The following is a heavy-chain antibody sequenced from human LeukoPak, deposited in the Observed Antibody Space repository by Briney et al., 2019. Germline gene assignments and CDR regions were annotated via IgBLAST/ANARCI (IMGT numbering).Heavy chain of an antibody. CDR2: IYYSGST. D-gene: IGHD3-16*02. J-gene: IGHJ5*02. CDR3: ARAAYDYVWGSYRFLWFDP. CDR1: GGSISSHY. Sequence: MTSETLSLTCTVSGGSISSHYWSWIRQPPGKGLEWIGYIYYSGSTNYNPSLKSRVTTSVDTSKNQFSLKLSSVTAADTAVYYCARAAYDYVWGSYRFLWFDPWGQGTLVTVSS. V-gene: IGHV4-59*11.